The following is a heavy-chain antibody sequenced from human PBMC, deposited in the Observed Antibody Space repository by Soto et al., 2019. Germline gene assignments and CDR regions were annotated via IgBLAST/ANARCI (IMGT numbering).Heavy chain of an antibody. J-gene: IGHJ4*02. CDR3: ARGGHVVVMTAALDY. CDR1: GDTFTDYY. CDR2: VNPSGGHT. V-gene: IGHV1-46*01. D-gene: IGHD2-21*02. Sequence: QVQLVQSGAEVKKPGASVKVSCKASGDTFTDYYIHWVRQAPGHGLEWMGTVNPSGGHTTYAQHFLGRMTMTRDTSTRTPYIELTSLTSEETAGYYWARGGHVVVMTAALDYWGQGTLVTVSS.